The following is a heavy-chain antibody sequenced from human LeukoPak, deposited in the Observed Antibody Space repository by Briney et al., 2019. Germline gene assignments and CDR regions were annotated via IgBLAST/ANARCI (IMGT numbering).Heavy chain of an antibody. J-gene: IGHJ4*02. Sequence: ASVKVSCKASGYTFTSYYIHWVRQAPGQGLEWMGIINPSGGRTSYTQNFQGRVAVTRDTSTSTIYMDLSSLTPEDTAVYYCAGTAGYSYGRIDYWGQGTLVTVSS. V-gene: IGHV1-46*01. CDR1: GYTFTSYY. CDR3: AGTAGYSYGRIDY. CDR2: INPSGGRT. D-gene: IGHD5-18*01.